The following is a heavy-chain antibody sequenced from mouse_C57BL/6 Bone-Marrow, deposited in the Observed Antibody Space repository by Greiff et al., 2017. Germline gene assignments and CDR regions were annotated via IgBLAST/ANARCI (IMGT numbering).Heavy chain of an antibody. Sequence: DVKLVESGGGLVQPGGSLKLSCAASGFTFSDYYMYWVRQTPEKRLEWVAYISNGGGSTYYPDTVKGRFTISRDNAKNTLYLQMSRLKSEDTAMYYCARQRGYSWFAYWGQGTLVTVSA. CDR2: ISNGGGST. D-gene: IGHD2-3*01. J-gene: IGHJ3*01. CDR3: ARQRGYSWFAY. V-gene: IGHV5-12*01. CDR1: GFTFSDYY.